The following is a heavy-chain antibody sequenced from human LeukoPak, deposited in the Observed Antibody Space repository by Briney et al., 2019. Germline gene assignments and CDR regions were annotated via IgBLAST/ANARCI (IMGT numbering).Heavy chain of an antibody. CDR3: AREWWDYNWFDP. V-gene: IGHV4-4*07. J-gene: IGHJ5*02. D-gene: IGHD2-15*01. Sequence: SETLSLTCTVSGDSISSYYWSWIRQPAGKGLEWIGRIYTSGSTNYNPSLKSRVTMSVDTSKNQFSLKLSSVTAADTAVYYCAREWWDYNWFDPWGQGTLVTVSS. CDR2: IYTSGST. CDR1: GDSISSYY.